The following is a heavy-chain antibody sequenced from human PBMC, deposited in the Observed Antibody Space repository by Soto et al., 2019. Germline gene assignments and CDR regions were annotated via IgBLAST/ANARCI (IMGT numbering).Heavy chain of an antibody. CDR3: ATGPLDYDFWSGYPFDY. CDR1: GFTFSSYA. V-gene: IGHV3-30-3*01. CDR2: ISYDGSNK. Sequence: PGGSLRLSGAASGFTFSSYAMHWVRQAPGKGLEWVAVISYDGSNKYYADSVKGRFTISRDNSKNTLYLQMNSLRAEDTAVYYCATGPLDYDFWSGYPFDYWGQGTLVTVSS. D-gene: IGHD3-3*01. J-gene: IGHJ4*02.